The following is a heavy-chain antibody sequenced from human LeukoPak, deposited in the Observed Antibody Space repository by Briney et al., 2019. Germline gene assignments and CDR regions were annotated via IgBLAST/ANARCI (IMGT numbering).Heavy chain of an antibody. CDR2: IYYSVST. CDR1: GGSISSNNYY. CDR3: ARGKAMIPPWGAFDI. V-gene: IGHV4-39*07. D-gene: IGHD3-22*01. Sequence: KPSETLSLTCSVSGGSISSNNYYWGWIRQPPGKRLEWIGSIYYSVSTYYNPSLNSRVSISVDTSRFQFSLKLNSVTAADTAVYYCARGKAMIPPWGAFDIWGQGTMVTVSS. J-gene: IGHJ3*02.